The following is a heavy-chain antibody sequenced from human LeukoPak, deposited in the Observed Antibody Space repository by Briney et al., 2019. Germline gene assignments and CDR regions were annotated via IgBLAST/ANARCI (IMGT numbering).Heavy chain of an antibody. Sequence: PGGSLRLSCAASGFTFSSYEMNWVRQAPGKGLEWVSYISSGSSSIFYADSVKGRFTISRDNAKNSLYLQMNSLRVEDTDVYYCVRGGIAARFAYWGQGTLVTVSS. J-gene: IGHJ4*02. CDR3: VRGGIAARFAY. V-gene: IGHV3-48*03. D-gene: IGHD6-6*01. CDR2: ISSGSSSI. CDR1: GFTFSSYE.